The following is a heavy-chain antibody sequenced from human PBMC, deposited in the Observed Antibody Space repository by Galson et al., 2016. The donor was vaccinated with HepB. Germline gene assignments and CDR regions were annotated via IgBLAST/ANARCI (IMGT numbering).Heavy chain of an antibody. J-gene: IGHJ4*02. V-gene: IGHV4-31*03. CDR2: IYYSGST. D-gene: IGHD5-24*01. CDR3: ARGGYGLLQLFGC. Sequence: LSLTCTVSGGSISSGGYYWSWIRQHPGKGLEWIGYIYYSGSTYYNPSLKSRVTISVDTSKNQFSLKLSSVTAADTAVYYCARGGYGLLQLFGCWGQGTLVTVSS. CDR1: GGSISSGGYY.